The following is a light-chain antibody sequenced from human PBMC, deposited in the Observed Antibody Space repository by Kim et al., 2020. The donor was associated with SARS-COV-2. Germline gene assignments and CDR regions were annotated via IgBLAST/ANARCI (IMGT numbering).Light chain of an antibody. CDR2: AAS. V-gene: IGKV1-39*01. CDR1: QNIGKN. J-gene: IGKJ4*01. Sequence: DIQMTQYPSSLSASVGDRVTINCRASQNIGKNLNWYQQKSGKVPKVLIFAASFLQTGVPSRFSGSGSATDFTLSINSLHPEDIATYYCQQSYSLVTFGGGTKVDIK. CDR3: QQSYSLVT.